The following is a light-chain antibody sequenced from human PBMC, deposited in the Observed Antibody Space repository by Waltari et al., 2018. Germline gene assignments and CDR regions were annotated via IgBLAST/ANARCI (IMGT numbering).Light chain of an antibody. CDR3: CSYAGSYFYV. Sequence: QSALTQPRSVSGSAGQSVTISCTGTSSDADGYKYVLWYQQHPGKAPKLMIYDVTKPPSGVPDRFSGSKSGNTASLTISGLQAEDEADYYCCSYAGSYFYVFATGTKVTVL. CDR2: DVT. V-gene: IGLV2-11*01. J-gene: IGLJ1*01. CDR1: SSDADGYKY.